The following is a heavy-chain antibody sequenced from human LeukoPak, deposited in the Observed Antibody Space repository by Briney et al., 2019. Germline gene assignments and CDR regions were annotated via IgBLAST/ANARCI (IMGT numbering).Heavy chain of an antibody. J-gene: IGHJ4*02. CDR2: IWLDGSAT. CDR1: GFGFSNYD. CDR3: ARDLNREDFDY. Sequence: PGGSLRLSCAASGFGFSNYDMHWVRQAPGKGLEWVAIIWLDGSATYYGDSVKGRFTISRDNSKNILYLQVNDLRVEDTAVYYCARDLNREDFDYWGQGTLVAVSS. V-gene: IGHV3-33*01. D-gene: IGHD1-14*01.